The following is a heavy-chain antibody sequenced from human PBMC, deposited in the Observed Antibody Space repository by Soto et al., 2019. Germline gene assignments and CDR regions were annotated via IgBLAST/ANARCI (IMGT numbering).Heavy chain of an antibody. CDR3: ARDYYGDLPSYYYGMDV. V-gene: IGHV1-69*12. J-gene: IGHJ6*02. D-gene: IGHD4-17*01. Sequence: QVQLVQSGAEVKKPGSSVKVSCKASGGTFSSYAISWVRQAPGQGLEWMGGIIPIFGTANYAQKFPGRVRIPAXXSXSXDYMELSSLRSADTAVYYCARDYYGDLPSYYYGMDVWGQGTTVTVSS. CDR2: IIPIFGTA. CDR1: GGTFSSYA.